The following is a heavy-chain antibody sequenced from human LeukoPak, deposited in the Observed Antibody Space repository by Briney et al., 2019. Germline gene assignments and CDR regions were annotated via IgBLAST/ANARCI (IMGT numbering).Heavy chain of an antibody. Sequence: SETLSLTCAVSGGSISSGTYSWSWIRQPPGKGLEWVAYIYRGGNTYYHPSLKSRVTISLDESKHQFSLKLRSVTAADTAVYYCARAYGDYAPLDYWGQGTLVTASS. CDR3: ARAYGDYAPLDY. J-gene: IGHJ4*02. CDR1: GGSISSGTYS. V-gene: IGHV4-30-2*01. D-gene: IGHD4-17*01. CDR2: IYRGGNT.